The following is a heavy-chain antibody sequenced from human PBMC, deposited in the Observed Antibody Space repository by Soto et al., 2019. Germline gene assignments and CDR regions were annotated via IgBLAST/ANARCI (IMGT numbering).Heavy chain of an antibody. CDR2: IRSKANSYAT. CDR3: TRRGIAPAGADY. J-gene: IGHJ4*02. V-gene: IGHV3-73*02. CDR1: GFTFSGSA. D-gene: IGHD6-13*01. Sequence: EVQLVESGGGLVQPGGSLKLSCAASGFTFSGSAMHWVRQASGKGLEWVGRIRSKANSYATAYAASVKGRFTISRDDSKNTAYLQMNSLKTEDTAVYYCTRRGIAPAGADYWGQGTLVTVSS.